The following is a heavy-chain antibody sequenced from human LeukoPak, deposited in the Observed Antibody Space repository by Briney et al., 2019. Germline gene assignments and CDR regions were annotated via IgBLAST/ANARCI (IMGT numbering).Heavy chain of an antibody. V-gene: IGHV4-39*01. CDR1: GGSISSSSYY. CDR3: ARAGLETYYGKSYFDY. Sequence: SQTLSLTCTVSGGSISSSSYYWGWIRQPPGKGLEWIGSVYYSGSTYYNPSLKSRVTISVDTSKNQFSLKLSSVTAADTAVYYCARAGLETYYGKSYFDYWGQGTLVTVSS. J-gene: IGHJ4*02. D-gene: IGHD3-10*01. CDR2: VYYSGST.